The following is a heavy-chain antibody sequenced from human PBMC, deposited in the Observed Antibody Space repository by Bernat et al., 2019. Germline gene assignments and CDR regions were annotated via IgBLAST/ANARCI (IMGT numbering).Heavy chain of an antibody. J-gene: IGHJ6*02. CDR2: IWDDGRNK. CDR1: GFTFSSYG. Sequence: QVQLVESGGGVVQPGRSLRLSCAASGFTFSSYGRHWVRQAPGKGLEGVAVIWDDGRNKYYADSVKCRFTIYRDNSKNKLYLQMNSLRAEDTAVYYCARDSDYASSGYSYGMDVWGQGTTVTVSS. V-gene: IGHV3-33*01. D-gene: IGHD3-22*01. CDR3: ARDSDYASSGYSYGMDV.